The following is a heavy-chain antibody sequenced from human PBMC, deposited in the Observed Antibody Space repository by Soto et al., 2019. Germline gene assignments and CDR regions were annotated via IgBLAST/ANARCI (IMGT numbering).Heavy chain of an antibody. Sequence: SETLSLTCTVSGGSISSGDYYWSWIRQPPGKGLEWIGYIYYSGSTYYNPSLKSRVTISVDTSKNQFSLRLSSVTAADTAVYYCARDYYDSSGPLNWFDPWGQGTLVTVSS. J-gene: IGHJ5*02. V-gene: IGHV4-30-4*01. D-gene: IGHD3-22*01. CDR1: GGSISSGDYY. CDR2: IYYSGST. CDR3: ARDYYDSSGPLNWFDP.